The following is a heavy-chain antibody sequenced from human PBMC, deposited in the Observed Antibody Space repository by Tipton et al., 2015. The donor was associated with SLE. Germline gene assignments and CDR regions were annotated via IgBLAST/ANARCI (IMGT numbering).Heavy chain of an antibody. CDR2: IYYSGST. CDR3: ARPRRGYSYGFDY. Sequence: TLSLTCTVFGGSISSHYWSWIRQPPGKGLEWIGYIYYSGSTNYNPSLKSRVTISVDTSKNQFSLKLSSVTAADTAVYYCARPRRGYSYGFDYWGQGTLVTVSS. V-gene: IGHV4-59*11. CDR1: GGSISSHY. J-gene: IGHJ4*02. D-gene: IGHD5-18*01.